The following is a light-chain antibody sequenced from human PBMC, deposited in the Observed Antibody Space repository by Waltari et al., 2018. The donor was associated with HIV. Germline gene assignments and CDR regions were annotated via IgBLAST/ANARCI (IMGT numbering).Light chain of an antibody. V-gene: IGLV2-14*03. CDR2: DVN. CDR1: SSDVGGYNY. J-gene: IGLJ3*02. CDR3: SSYTSSSTRV. Sequence: QSALTQPASVSGSPGQSITISCTRTSSDVGGYNYVSWYQRQPGKAPKLMIYDVNKRPSGVSNRFSGSKSGNTASLTISGLQAEDEADYYCSSYTSSSTRVFGGGTKVTVL.